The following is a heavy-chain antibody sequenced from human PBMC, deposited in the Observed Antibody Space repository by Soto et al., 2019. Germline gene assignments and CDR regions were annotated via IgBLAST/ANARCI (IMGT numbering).Heavy chain of an antibody. Sequence: TGGSLRLSCTASGCNFGDYAMSWFRQAPGKGLEWVGLIRSKGFGATTEYAASVKGRFTISRDDSKSIAYLQMNSLKTEDTAVYFCTRRQYLDYWGQGTLVTVSS. CDR3: TRRQYLDY. CDR1: GCNFGDYA. CDR2: IRSKGFGATT. J-gene: IGHJ4*02. V-gene: IGHV3-49*03.